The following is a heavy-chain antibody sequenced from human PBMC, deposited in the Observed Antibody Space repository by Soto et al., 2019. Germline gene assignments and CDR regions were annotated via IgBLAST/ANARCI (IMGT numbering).Heavy chain of an antibody. D-gene: IGHD3-16*01. Sequence: GGSLRLSCTTSGFTFGDYALSWVRQAPGKGLEWVGFIRRNAYGGTTDYAASVKGRFTISRDDSKSIAYLQMNSLRTEDPALYYCTRASSLDFDFWGQGTLVTVSS. CDR3: TRASSLDFDF. J-gene: IGHJ4*02. V-gene: IGHV3-49*04. CDR2: IRRNAYGGTT. CDR1: GFTFGDYA.